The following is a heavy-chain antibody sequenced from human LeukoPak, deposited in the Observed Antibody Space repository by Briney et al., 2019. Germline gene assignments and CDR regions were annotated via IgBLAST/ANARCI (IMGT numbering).Heavy chain of an antibody. J-gene: IGHJ4*02. V-gene: IGHV4-34*01. Sequence: PSETLSLTCAVYGGSFSGYYWSWIRQSPGKGLEWIGEINHSGSTNYNPSLKSRVTISVDTSKNQFSLKLSSVTAADTAVYYCAREDLRFHSDYWGQGTLVTVSS. D-gene: IGHD2-15*01. CDR1: GGSFSGYY. CDR3: AREDLRFHSDY. CDR2: INHSGST.